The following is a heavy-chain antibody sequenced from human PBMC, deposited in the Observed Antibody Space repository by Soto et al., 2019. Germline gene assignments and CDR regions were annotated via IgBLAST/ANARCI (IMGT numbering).Heavy chain of an antibody. Sequence: SETLSLTCTVSGGSISSYYWSWIRQHPGKGLEWIGYIYDSGSTYYNPSLRSRVTISVDTSKKQFSLKLRSVTAADTAVYYCARDAAEYYFDYWGQGTLVTVSS. D-gene: IGHD6-25*01. CDR3: ARDAAEYYFDY. CDR2: IYDSGST. J-gene: IGHJ4*02. CDR1: GGSISSYY. V-gene: IGHV4-59*06.